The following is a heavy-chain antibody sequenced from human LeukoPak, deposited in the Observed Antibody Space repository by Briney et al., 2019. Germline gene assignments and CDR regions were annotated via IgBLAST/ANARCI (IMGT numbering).Heavy chain of an antibody. CDR1: GFSFTNYW. D-gene: IGHD6-19*01. CDR3: ARSWVAGYGTVLDY. J-gene: IGHJ4*02. Sequence: GESLKISRKGSGFSFTNYWIGWVRQMPGKGLEWMGIIYPGDSDTRYSPSFRGQVTISADKSISTAYLQWTSLKASDTAMYYCARSWVAGYGTVLDYWGQGTLVTVSS. CDR2: IYPGDSDT. V-gene: IGHV5-51*01.